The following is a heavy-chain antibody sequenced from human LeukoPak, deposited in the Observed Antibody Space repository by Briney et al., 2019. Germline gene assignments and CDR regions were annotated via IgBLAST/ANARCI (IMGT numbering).Heavy chain of an antibody. D-gene: IGHD3-22*01. V-gene: IGHV3-23*01. J-gene: IGHJ4*02. CDR1: GFPFSSYA. Sequence: GGSLRLSCAASGFPFSSYAMSWVRQAPGKGLQCVSSISSTSGSTFYADSVKGRFTIYRDNSKNTVYLQMNSLRAEDTAVYYCARSGTYYYDSRFPFWGQGTLVTVSS. CDR3: ARSGTYYYDSRFPF. CDR2: ISSTSGST.